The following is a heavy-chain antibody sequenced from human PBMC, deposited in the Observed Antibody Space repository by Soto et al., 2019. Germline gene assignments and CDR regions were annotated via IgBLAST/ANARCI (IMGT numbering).Heavy chain of an antibody. Sequence: QVQLQQWGAGLLKPSETLSLTCAVYGGSFSGYYWSWIRQPPGKGLEWIGEINHSGSTNYNPSLKSRVTISVDTSKNQFSLKLSSVTAADTAVYYCARRGTIFGVGQAFDIWGQGTMVTVSS. CDR2: INHSGST. D-gene: IGHD3-3*01. CDR1: GGSFSGYY. CDR3: ARRGTIFGVGQAFDI. V-gene: IGHV4-34*01. J-gene: IGHJ3*02.